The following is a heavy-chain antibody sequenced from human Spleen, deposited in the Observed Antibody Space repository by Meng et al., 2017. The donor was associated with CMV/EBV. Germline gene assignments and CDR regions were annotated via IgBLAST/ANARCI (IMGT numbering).Heavy chain of an antibody. Sequence: GGSLRLSCAASGFTFSSYEMNWVRQAPGKGLVWVSRVNRDGSSTIYADSVKGLFTISRDNAKNTLYLQMNSLRAEDTAVYYCARQYCGDTSCWGAFDMWGQGTMVTVSS. CDR2: VNRDGSST. V-gene: IGHV3-74*01. J-gene: IGHJ3*02. CDR1: GFTFSSYE. CDR3: ARQYCGDTSCWGAFDM. D-gene: IGHD2-2*01.